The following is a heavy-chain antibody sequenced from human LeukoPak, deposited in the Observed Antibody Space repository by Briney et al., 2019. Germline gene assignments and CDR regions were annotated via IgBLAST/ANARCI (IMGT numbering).Heavy chain of an antibody. Sequence: GGPLRLSCAASGFTFSNAWMSWVRQAPGKGLEWVGRIKNKTDGGTTDYAAPVKGRFTISRDDSKNTLYLQMNSLKTEDTAVYYCTTDQLRYFDWLFHYWGQGTLVTVSS. D-gene: IGHD3-9*01. CDR1: GFTFSNAW. CDR3: TTDQLRYFDWLFHY. V-gene: IGHV3-15*01. J-gene: IGHJ4*02. CDR2: IKNKTDGGTT.